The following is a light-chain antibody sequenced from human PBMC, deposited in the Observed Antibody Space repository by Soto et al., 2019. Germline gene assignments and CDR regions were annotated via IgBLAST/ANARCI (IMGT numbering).Light chain of an antibody. J-gene: IGKJ2*01. CDR1: PSVSSN. V-gene: IGKV3-15*01. Sequence: ETVMTQSPATLYVSPGVRATLSCWASPSVSSNLAWYQQIPGQAPRLLIYGASTRATGIPARFSGSGSGTEFTLTICNLQSEDFAVYYCQQYSNWPSFTFGQGTKLEIK. CDR2: GAS. CDR3: QQYSNWPSFT.